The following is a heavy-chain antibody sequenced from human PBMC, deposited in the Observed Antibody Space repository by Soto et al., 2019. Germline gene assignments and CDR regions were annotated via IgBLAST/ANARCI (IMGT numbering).Heavy chain of an antibody. CDR1: GFTFSTYW. D-gene: IGHD2-2*01. J-gene: IGHJ4*02. Sequence: PGGSLRLSCAASGFTFSTYWMHWVRQLPGKGLVWVSRINSDGSRKTYADSVWGRFTVSRDNAKNTLYLQMNSLRDEDTAVYYCKTDVVVVPSSNGPRDYWGQGTLVTVSS. CDR3: KTDVVVVPSSNGPRDY. CDR2: INSDGSRK. V-gene: IGHV3-74*01.